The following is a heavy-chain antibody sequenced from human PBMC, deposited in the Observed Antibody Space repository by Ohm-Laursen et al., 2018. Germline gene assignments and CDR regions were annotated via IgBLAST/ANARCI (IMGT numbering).Heavy chain of an antibody. CDR2: ISRSGNTI. CDR1: GFTFSSFE. J-gene: IGHJ4*02. D-gene: IGHD1-14*01. V-gene: IGHV3-48*03. Sequence: SLRLSCTASGFTFSSFEMNWVRQAPGKGLECVSYISRSGNTIYYADSVQGRFTISRDNAKNSVYLQMNSLRAEDTAIYYCARDPIDNNGYNPDYWGQGTLVTVSS. CDR3: ARDPIDNNGYNPDY.